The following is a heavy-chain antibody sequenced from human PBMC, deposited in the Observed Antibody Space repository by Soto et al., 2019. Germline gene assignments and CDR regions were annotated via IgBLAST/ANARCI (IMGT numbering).Heavy chain of an antibody. Sequence: SVKVSCKASGGTFSSYAISWVRQAPGQGLEWMGGIIPIFGTANYAQKFQGRVTITADESISTAYLQWSSLKASDTAMYYCARQSHATYYYYGMDVWGQGTTVTVSS. V-gene: IGHV1-69*13. J-gene: IGHJ6*02. CDR3: ARQSHATYYYYGMDV. CDR1: GGTFSSYA. CDR2: IIPIFGTA.